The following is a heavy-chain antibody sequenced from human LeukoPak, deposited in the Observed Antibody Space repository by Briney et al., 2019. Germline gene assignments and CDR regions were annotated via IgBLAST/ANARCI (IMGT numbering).Heavy chain of an antibody. CDR2: IYHSGST. V-gene: IGHV4-38-2*02. D-gene: IGHD5-24*01. CDR1: GYSISTSYY. J-gene: IGHJ6*03. CDR3: ARSGGYKDPYYYYYYMDV. Sequence: PSETLSLTCTVSGYSISTSYYWGWIRQPPGKGLEWIGSIYHSGSTNYNPSLKSRVTISVDTSKNQFSLKLSSVTAADTAVYYCARSGGYKDPYYYYYYMDVWGKGTTVTVSS.